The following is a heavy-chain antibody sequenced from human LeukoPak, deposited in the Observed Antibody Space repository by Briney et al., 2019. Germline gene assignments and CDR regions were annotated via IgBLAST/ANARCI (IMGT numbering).Heavy chain of an antibody. CDR3: AKVRNDAFDI. J-gene: IGHJ3*02. Sequence: SLRLSCAASGFTFDDYAMHWVRQAPGKGLEWVSGISWNSGSIGYADSVKGRFTISRDNAKNSLYLQMNSLRAEDTALYYCAKVRNDAFDIWGQGTMVTVSS. V-gene: IGHV3-9*01. D-gene: IGHD1-1*01. CDR2: ISWNSGSI. CDR1: GFTFDDYA.